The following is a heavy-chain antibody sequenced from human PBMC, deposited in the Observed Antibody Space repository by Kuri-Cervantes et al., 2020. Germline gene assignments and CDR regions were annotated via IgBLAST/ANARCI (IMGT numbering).Heavy chain of an antibody. CDR3: AREWLVPFDY. CDR2: ISPNSGGT. V-gene: IGHV1-2*02. Sequence: ASVKVSCKASGYTFTGYYLHWVRQAPGQGLEWMGWISPNSGGTNFAQRFQGRVIMTRDTSISTAYMELSRLRSDDTAVYYCAREWLVPFDYWGQGTLVTVSS. CDR1: GYTFTGYY. D-gene: IGHD6-19*01. J-gene: IGHJ4*02.